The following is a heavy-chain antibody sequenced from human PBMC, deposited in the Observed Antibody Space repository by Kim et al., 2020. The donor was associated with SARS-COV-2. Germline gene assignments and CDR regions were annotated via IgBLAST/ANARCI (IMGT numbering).Heavy chain of an antibody. D-gene: IGHD6-13*01. V-gene: IGHV3-23*01. J-gene: IGHJ6*02. CDR1: GFTFSSYA. CDR2: ISGSGGST. Sequence: GGSLRLSCAASGFTFSSYAMSWVRQAPGKGLEWVSAISGSGGSTYYADSVKGRFTISRDNSKNTLYLQMNSLRAEDMAVYYCAKDTYSSSWPPSGMDVWGQGTTVTVSS. CDR3: AKDTYSSSWPPSGMDV.